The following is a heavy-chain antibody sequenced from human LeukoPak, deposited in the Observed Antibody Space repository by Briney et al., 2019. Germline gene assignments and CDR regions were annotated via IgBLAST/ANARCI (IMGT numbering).Heavy chain of an antibody. Sequence: AGGSLRLSCVASGFTFSSHGMQWVRQAPGKGLEWVTFIEYDGNNKYYADSVKGRFTISRDNSKNTLYLQMNSLRTEDTAVYYCTRDRAGYSSSSDAFDIWGQGTRVTVSS. CDR2: IEYDGNNK. V-gene: IGHV3-30*02. CDR3: TRDRAGYSSSSDAFDI. J-gene: IGHJ3*02. CDR1: GFTFSSHG. D-gene: IGHD2-2*03.